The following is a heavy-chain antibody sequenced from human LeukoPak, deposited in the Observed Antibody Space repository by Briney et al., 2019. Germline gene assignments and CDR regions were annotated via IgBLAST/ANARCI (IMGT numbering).Heavy chain of an antibody. D-gene: IGHD6-6*01. CDR1: GFTFDAYA. Sequence: GGSLRLSCAASGFTFDAYAMHWVWQAPGKGLEWVSGISWNGGGMGYAVSVKGRFTISRDNAKNSLYLQMNSLRDEDTALYYCAKDITGGRSSPYFDSWGQGTLVTVSS. V-gene: IGHV3-9*01. CDR2: ISWNGGGM. CDR3: AKDITGGRSSPYFDS. J-gene: IGHJ4*02.